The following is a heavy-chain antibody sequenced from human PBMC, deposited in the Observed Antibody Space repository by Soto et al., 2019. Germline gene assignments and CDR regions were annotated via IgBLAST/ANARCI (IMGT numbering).Heavy chain of an antibody. V-gene: IGHV3-43*01. D-gene: IGHD1-26*01. CDR2: ISWDGGST. CDR3: AKDMWSVEILDDYYYGMDV. Sequence: EGSLRLSCAASGFTFDDYTMHWVRQAPGKGLEWVSLISWDGGSTYYADSVKGRFTISRDNSKNSLYLQMNSLRTEDTALYYCAKDMWSVEILDDYYYGMDVWGQGPTVTVSS. J-gene: IGHJ6*02. CDR1: GFTFDDYT.